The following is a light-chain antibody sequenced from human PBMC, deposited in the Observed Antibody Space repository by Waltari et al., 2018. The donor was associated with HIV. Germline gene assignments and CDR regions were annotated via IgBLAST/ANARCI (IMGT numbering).Light chain of an antibody. CDR3: TAWDDGRIDPV. Sequence: SVLTQPPSASGTPGQRVTISCSGSSSHIGSNTVNWYQQLPGTAPKLLIYSNKQRHAGVLDRCSGSKSGTSASLGISWLQSEDEADYYCTAWDDGRIDPVVGGGTKLTVL. V-gene: IGLV1-44*01. CDR1: SSHIGSNT. J-gene: IGLJ3*02. CDR2: SNK.